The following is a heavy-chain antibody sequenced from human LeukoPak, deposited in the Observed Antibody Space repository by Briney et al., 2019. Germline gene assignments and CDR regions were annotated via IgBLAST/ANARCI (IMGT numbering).Heavy chain of an antibody. CDR2: IDPNNGDT. J-gene: IGHJ3*02. Sequence: ASVKVSCKASAYTFTGYYLHWVRQAPGQGLELMGWIDPNNGDTKYAQKFQGRVTMTRDRSISTAYMELSRLTSDDTAVYYFARRSRNGLDAFDIWGQGTMVTVSS. CDR1: AYTFTGYY. D-gene: IGHD1-14*01. V-gene: IGHV1-2*02. CDR3: ARRSRNGLDAFDI.